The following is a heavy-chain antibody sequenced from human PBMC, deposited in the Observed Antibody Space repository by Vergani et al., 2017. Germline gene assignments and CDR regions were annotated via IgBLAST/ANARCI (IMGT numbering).Heavy chain of an antibody. J-gene: IGHJ4*02. D-gene: IGHD3-3*01. V-gene: IGHV1-24*01. CDR2: FYTEDGET. Sequence: QVQLVQSGAEVKKPGASVKVSCKVSGYTPTELSMHWVRQAPRKGLEWMGGFYTEDGETIYAQKFQGRVTMTEDTSTDTAYMELSSLRSEDTAVYYCATGRITIFGVVTHYYFDCWGQGTLVTVSS. CDR1: GYTPTELS. CDR3: ATGRITIFGVVTHYYFDC.